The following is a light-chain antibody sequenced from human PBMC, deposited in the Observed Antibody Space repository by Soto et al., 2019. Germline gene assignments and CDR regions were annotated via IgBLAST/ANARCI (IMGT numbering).Light chain of an antibody. J-gene: IGLJ2*01. CDR2: DNT. Sequence: QAVVTQPPSVSGAPGERVTISCTGSSSDIGAGYRVRWYQQVPGTAPKLLIYDNTNRPSGVPARFSGPKSGTSASLAISGLQAEDEADYYCQSFDKYLSAVVFGGGTKLTVL. V-gene: IGLV1-40*01. CDR3: QSFDKYLSAVV. CDR1: SSDIGAGYR.